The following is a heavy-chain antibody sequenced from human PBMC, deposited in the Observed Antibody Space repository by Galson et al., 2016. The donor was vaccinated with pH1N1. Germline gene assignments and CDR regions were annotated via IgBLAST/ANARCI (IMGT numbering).Heavy chain of an antibody. Sequence: SLRLSCAASDFTFSSYEMNWVRQAPGKGLEWVSHISRSGSTIHYADSVKGRFTVSRDNAKNSLYLQMNSLRAEDTAVYYCARPAEQQWLVILPFGYWGQGILVTVSS. D-gene: IGHD6-19*01. V-gene: IGHV3-48*03. CDR2: ISRSGSTI. CDR1: DFTFSSYE. J-gene: IGHJ4*02. CDR3: ARPAEQQWLVILPFGY.